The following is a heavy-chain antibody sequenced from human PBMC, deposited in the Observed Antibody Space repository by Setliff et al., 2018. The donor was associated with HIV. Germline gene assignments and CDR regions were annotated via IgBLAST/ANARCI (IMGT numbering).Heavy chain of an antibody. J-gene: IGHJ3*02. CDR3: ARQRDYDILTGRSDAFDI. CDR2: IYPGDSDT. V-gene: IGHV5-51*01. D-gene: IGHD3-9*01. CDR1: GYSFSNYW. Sequence: PGESLKISCKGSGYSFSNYWIGWVRQMPGKGLEWMGIIYPGDSDTRYSPSFQGQVTISADKSISTAYLQWSSLKASDTAMYYCARQRDYDILTGRSDAFDIWGQGTMVTVS.